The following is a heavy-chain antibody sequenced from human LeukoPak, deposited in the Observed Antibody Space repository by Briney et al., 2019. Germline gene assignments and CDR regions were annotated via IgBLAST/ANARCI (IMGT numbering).Heavy chain of an antibody. D-gene: IGHD2-21*01. J-gene: IGHJ4*02. V-gene: IGHV3-21*01. CDR3: ARGLKSGSFCGEMEFDY. CDR1: GFTFSSYY. CDR2: ISSSSSYI. Sequence: GGTLRLSCAASGFTFSSYYMNWVRQAPGKGLEWVSSISSSSSYIYYADLVKGRFTFSRDNAKNSLHLQMNSLSADATVEYYCARGLKSGSFCGEMEFDYWGQGTLVTVSS.